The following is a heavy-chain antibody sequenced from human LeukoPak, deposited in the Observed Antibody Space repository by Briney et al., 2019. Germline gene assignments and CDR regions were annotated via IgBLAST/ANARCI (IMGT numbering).Heavy chain of an antibody. Sequence: PSETLSLTCAVYGESFSGYYWSWIRQPPGKGLEWIGEINHSGSTNYNPSLKSRVTISVDTSKNQFSLKLSSVTAADTAVYYCARVKVRGEKVYYYYYYGMDVWGQGTTVTVSS. J-gene: IGHJ6*02. V-gene: IGHV4-34*01. D-gene: IGHD3-10*01. CDR3: ARVKVRGEKVYYYYYYGMDV. CDR1: GESFSGYY. CDR2: INHSGST.